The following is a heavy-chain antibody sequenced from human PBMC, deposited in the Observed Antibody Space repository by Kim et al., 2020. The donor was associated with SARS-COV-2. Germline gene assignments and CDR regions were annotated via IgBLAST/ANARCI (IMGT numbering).Heavy chain of an antibody. D-gene: IGHD3-22*01. CDR3: ASRGMYYYDLRVMDV. J-gene: IGHJ6*02. V-gene: IGHV4-39*01. Sequence: PSLKSRVTISVDTSKNQFSLKLSSVTAADTAVYYCASRGMYYYDLRVMDVWGQGTTVTVSS.